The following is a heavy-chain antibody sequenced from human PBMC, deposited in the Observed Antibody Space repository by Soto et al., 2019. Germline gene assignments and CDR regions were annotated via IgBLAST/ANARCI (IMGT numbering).Heavy chain of an antibody. CDR1: GGSISGYY. CDR3: ARRRYADWAFGY. V-gene: IGHV4-59*08. D-gene: IGHD3-9*01. Sequence: SETLSLTCFVSGGSISGYYGSWVRQPPGKGLEWIGYIYYSGSTTYNSSLKGRVTMSVDTSKNQFSLELSSVTAADTAVYYCARRRYADWAFGYWGQGTLVTVSS. CDR2: IYYSGST. J-gene: IGHJ4*02.